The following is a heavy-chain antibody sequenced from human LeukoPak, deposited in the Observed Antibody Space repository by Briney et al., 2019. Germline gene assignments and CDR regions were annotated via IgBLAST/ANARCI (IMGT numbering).Heavy chain of an antibody. CDR3: ARQLLLWFGELLEYYFDY. Sequence: GGSLRLSCAASGFTFDDYAMHWVRQAPGKGLEWVANIKQDGSEKYYVDSVKGRFTISRNNAKNSLYLQMNSLRAEDTAGYYCARQLLLWFGELLEYYFDYWGQGTLVTVSS. J-gene: IGHJ4*02. D-gene: IGHD3-10*01. CDR2: IKQDGSEK. V-gene: IGHV3-7*01. CDR1: GFTFDDYA.